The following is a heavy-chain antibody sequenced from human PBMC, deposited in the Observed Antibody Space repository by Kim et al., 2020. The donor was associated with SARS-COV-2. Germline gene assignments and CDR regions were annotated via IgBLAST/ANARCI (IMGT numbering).Heavy chain of an antibody. CDR1: GFTFGDYA. D-gene: IGHD6-13*01. CDR2: IRSKAYGGTT. CDR3: TREGLGPFYSSSWYASY. V-gene: IGHV3-49*03. Sequence: GGSLRLSCTASGFTFGDYAMSWFRQAPGKGLEWVGFIRSKAYGGTTEYAASVKGRFTISRDDSKSIAYLQMNSLKTEDTAVYYCTREGLGPFYSSSWYASYWGQGTLVTVSS. J-gene: IGHJ4*02.